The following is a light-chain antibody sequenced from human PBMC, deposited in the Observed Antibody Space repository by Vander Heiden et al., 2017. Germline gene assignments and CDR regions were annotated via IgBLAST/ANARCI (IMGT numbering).Light chain of an antibody. CDR3: QQYNNWPPWT. CDR1: LSVTTS. J-gene: IGKJ1*01. Sequence: EILMTQSPAPLSVSAGERVTLSCRASLSVTTSLAWYQQKPGQPPRLLIYGASTRATGVPARFSGSGYGTEFTLTISSLQSEDFAVYFCQQYNNWPPWTFGQGTKVEIK. V-gene: IGKV3-15*01. CDR2: GAS.